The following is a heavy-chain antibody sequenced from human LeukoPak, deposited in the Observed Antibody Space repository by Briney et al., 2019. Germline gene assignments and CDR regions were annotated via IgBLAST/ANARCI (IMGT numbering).Heavy chain of an antibody. CDR3: ARDEEAHDWNGFDI. V-gene: IGHV1-2*07. Sequence: PSVKASRKASGYKFTVSYIQWVRRGPGQGLEWMGSINPNRLETKSAHPFQVRFTMPRDRFFSTVYLGLRALRSDDTAVIFVARDEEAHDWNGFDIWGEGTMVMVSS. D-gene: IGHD3-9*01. J-gene: IGHJ3*02. CDR1: GYKFTVSY. CDR2: INPNRLET.